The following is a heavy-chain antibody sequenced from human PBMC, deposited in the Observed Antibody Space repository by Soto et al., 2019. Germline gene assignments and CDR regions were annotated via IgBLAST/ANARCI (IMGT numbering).Heavy chain of an antibody. CDR1: GYTFTSHD. CDR2: MNPNSGNT. Sequence: ASVKVSCKASGYTFTSHDINWVRQATGQGLEWMGWMNPNSGNTGYAQKFQGRVTMTRNPSMSTAYMELSSLRSEDTAVYYCTRGSNVAAVIDYWGQGTLVTVSS. D-gene: IGHD6-13*01. J-gene: IGHJ4*02. V-gene: IGHV1-8*01. CDR3: TRGSNVAAVIDY.